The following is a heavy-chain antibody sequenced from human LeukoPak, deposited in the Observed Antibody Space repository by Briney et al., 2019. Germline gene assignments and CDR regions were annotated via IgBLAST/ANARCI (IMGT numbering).Heavy chain of an antibody. V-gene: IGHV3-23*01. Sequence: GGSLRLSCAASGFTFNSYALNWVRQAPGKGLEWVSGISNSDDTTYYADSVKGGFTISRDNSKNTLYLQMTSLRAEDTATYFCAKDPTYCAYTSCYWGQGTLVTVSS. CDR1: GFTFNSYA. J-gene: IGHJ4*02. CDR2: ISNSDDTT. D-gene: IGHD3-16*01. CDR3: AKDPTYCAYTSCY.